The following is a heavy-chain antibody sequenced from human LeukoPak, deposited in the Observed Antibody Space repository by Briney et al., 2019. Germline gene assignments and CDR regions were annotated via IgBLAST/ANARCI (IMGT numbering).Heavy chain of an antibody. J-gene: IGHJ6*02. CDR1: GFTFSDYY. CDR2: ISSSGSTI. V-gene: IGHV3-11*01. D-gene: IGHD3-22*01. CDR3: ARGWDYYDSSGYYNDGMDV. Sequence: GGSLRLSCAASGFTFSDYYMSWIRQAPGKGLEWVSYISSSGSTIYYADSVKGRFTISRDNAKNSLYLQMNSLRAEDTAVYYCARGWDYYDSSGYYNDGMDVWGQGTTVTVS.